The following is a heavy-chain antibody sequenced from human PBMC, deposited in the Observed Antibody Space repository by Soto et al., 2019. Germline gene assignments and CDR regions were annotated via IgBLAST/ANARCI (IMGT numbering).Heavy chain of an antibody. CDR2: IYYSGIT. D-gene: IGHD2-15*01. Sequence: PSETLSLTCTVSGGSISTSTYYWGWVRQPPGKGLEWIGSIYYSGITYYNPSLKGRVTISVDTSRNQFSLMLSSVTAADTAVYCCAGLTDCSGGSCYSGVQYDWFDPWGQGTLVTVSS. CDR1: GGSISTSTYY. CDR3: AGLTDCSGGSCYSGVQYDWFDP. J-gene: IGHJ5*02. V-gene: IGHV4-39*01.